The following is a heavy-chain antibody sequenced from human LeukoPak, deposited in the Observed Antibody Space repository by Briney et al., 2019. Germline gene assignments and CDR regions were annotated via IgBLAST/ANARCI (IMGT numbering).Heavy chain of an antibody. J-gene: IGHJ3*02. D-gene: IGHD3-22*01. CDR2: MNPNSGNT. CDR1: GYNFSSYD. Sequence: GASVKVSCKASGYNFSSYDINWVRQATGQGLEWVGWMNPNSGNTGYAQKFKGRVTMTRNTSITTAYLELSSLRSEDTAVYYCARPERDYYDTSGQSDAFDNWGQGTMVTVSS. V-gene: IGHV1-8*01. CDR3: ARPERDYYDTSGQSDAFDN.